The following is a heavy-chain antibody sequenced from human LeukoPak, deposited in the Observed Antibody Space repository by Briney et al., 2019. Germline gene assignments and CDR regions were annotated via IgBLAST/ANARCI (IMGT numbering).Heavy chain of an antibody. V-gene: IGHV1-46*01. CDR2: INPSGGST. J-gene: IGHJ4*02. D-gene: IGHD6-13*01. Sequence: ASVKVSCKASGYTFTSYYMHWVRQAPGQAPGQGLEWMGIINPSGGSTSYAQKFQGRVTMTRDMSTSTVYMELSSLRSEDTAVYYCARRSSSWSQTLDYWGQGTLVTVSS. CDR1: GYTFTSYY. CDR3: ARRSSSWSQTLDY.